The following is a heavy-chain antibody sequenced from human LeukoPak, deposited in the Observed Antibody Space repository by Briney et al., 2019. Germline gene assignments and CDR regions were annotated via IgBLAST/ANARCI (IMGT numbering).Heavy chain of an antibody. CDR1: GFTFSDYY. CDR3: ARDRSGKLQTVPDS. D-gene: IGHD2-15*01. Sequence: GGSLRLSCAASGFTFSDYYMSWIRQAPGKGLEWVSYISSSGSTIYYADSVKGRFTISRDNAKNSLYLQMNSLRAEDTAVYYCARDRSGKLQTVPDSWGQGTLVTVSS. J-gene: IGHJ4*02. CDR2: ISSSGSTI. V-gene: IGHV3-11*01.